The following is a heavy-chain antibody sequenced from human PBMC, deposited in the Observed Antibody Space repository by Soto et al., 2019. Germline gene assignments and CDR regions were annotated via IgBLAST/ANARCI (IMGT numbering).Heavy chain of an antibody. CDR2: IYWDDDK. J-gene: IGHJ3*02. CDR3: AHTRTKGGFDI. V-gene: IGHV2-5*02. D-gene: IGHD2-8*01. Sequence: GLDLEWLALIYWDDDKRYSPSLKSRLTITKDTSKNQVVLTMTNMDPVDTATYYCAHTRTKGGFDIWGQGTMVTVSS.